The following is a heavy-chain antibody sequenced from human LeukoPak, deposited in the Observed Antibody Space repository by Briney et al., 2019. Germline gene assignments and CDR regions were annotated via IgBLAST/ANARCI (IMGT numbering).Heavy chain of an antibody. CDR3: ARMAHGSYY. CDR2: IDPNSGGT. CDR1: GYTLTYHY. D-gene: IGHD1-26*01. J-gene: IGHJ4*02. Sequence: ASVKVSCKASGYTLTYHYMHWVRQAPGQGLEWMGWIDPNSGGTKYAQKFQGRVTMTRDTSINTAYMELSSLRSDDTAVFYCARMAHGSYYWGQGTLVTVSS. V-gene: IGHV1-2*02.